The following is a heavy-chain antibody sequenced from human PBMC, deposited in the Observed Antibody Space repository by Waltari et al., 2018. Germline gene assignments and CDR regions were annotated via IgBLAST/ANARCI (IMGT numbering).Heavy chain of an antibody. CDR1: GFTVSSNY. J-gene: IGHJ4*02. D-gene: IGHD3-22*01. V-gene: IGHV3-53*01. Sequence: EVQLVESGGGLIQPGGSLRLSCAASGFTVSSNYMSWVRPAPGKGLEWVSVIYSGGSTYYADCVKGRFTISRDNAKNTLYLQMNSLRAEDTDVYYCARGQGGYDSSGYLVDYWGQGTLVIVSS. CDR3: ARGQGGYDSSGYLVDY. CDR2: IYSGGST.